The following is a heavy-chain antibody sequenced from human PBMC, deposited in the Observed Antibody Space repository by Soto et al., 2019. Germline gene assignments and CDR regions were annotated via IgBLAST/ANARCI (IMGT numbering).Heavy chain of an antibody. J-gene: IGHJ4*02. CDR2: IYPGDSDT. Sequence: LKISCKGSGYSFTSYWIVWVRQMPGKGLEWMGIIYPGDSDTRYSPSFQGQVTISADKSISTAYLQWSSLKASDTAMYYCARSQVATTPYFDYWGQGTLVTVSS. V-gene: IGHV5-51*01. D-gene: IGHD5-12*01. CDR3: ARSQVATTPYFDY. CDR1: GYSFTSYW.